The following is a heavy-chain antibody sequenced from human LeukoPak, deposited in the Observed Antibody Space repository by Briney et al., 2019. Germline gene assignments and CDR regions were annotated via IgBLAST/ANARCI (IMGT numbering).Heavy chain of an antibody. CDR1: GYTFIENY. J-gene: IGHJ4*02. Sequence: ASVKVSCKVSGYTFIENYIHWVRQAPGQGLEWMGLINPHTGAANYSQTFQGRVTMTRDTSISTAYMYLTRLRFDDTAVYYCARGKSGYSPWGQGTPVTVSS. V-gene: IGHV1-2*02. D-gene: IGHD3-3*01. CDR3: ARGKSGYSP. CDR2: INPHTGAA.